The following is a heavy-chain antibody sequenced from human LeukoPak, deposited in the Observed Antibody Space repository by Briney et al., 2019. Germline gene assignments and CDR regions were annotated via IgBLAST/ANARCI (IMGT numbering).Heavy chain of an antibody. J-gene: IGHJ3*02. CDR2: INPNSGGT. D-gene: IGHD6-19*01. CDR3: ARFGLGKRIEVAGIPFDI. Sequence: GASVKVSCKASGYTFTGYYMHWVRQAPGQGLEWMGWINPNSGGTNYAQKFQGRVTMTRDTSISTAYMELSRLRSDDTAVYYCARFGLGKRIEVAGIPFDIWGQGTMVTVSS. V-gene: IGHV1-2*02. CDR1: GYTFTGYY.